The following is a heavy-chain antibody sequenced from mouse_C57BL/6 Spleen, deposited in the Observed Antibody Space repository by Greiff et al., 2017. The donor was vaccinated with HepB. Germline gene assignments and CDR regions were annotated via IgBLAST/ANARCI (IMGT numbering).Heavy chain of an antibody. Sequence: QVQLKQPGAELVRPGSSVKLSCKASGYTFTSYWLDWVKQRPGQGLEWIGNIYPSDSETHYNQKFKDKATLTVDKSSSTAYMQLSSLTAEDSAVYCCARRGSKGGFDYWGQGTTLTVSS. J-gene: IGHJ2*01. D-gene: IGHD1-1*01. CDR3: ARRGSKGGFDY. CDR1: GYTFTSYW. V-gene: IGHV1-61*01. CDR2: IYPSDSET.